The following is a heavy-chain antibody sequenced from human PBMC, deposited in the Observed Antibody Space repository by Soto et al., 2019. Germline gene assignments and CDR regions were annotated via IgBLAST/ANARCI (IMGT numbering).Heavy chain of an antibody. Sequence: VASVKVSCKASGYTFSGFYMHWVRQAPGQGLEWMGWINPDSGGTKSAEKFQGRVTMTRDTSISTAYMELSRLTSDGTAVYYCASAAVTGTAGLDFWGQGTQVTGSS. CDR3: ASAAVTGTAGLDF. D-gene: IGHD6-19*01. CDR2: INPDSGGT. J-gene: IGHJ4*02. V-gene: IGHV1-2*02. CDR1: GYTFSGFY.